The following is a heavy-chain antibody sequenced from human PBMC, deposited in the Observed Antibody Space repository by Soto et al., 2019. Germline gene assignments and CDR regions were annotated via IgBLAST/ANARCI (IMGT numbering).Heavy chain of an antibody. D-gene: IGHD6-6*01. CDR3: ARRARPDFYYMDD. CDR1: GFTLSGYA. Sequence: EVQLAESGGGLAQPGGSLRLSCAASGFTLSGYAMDWVRQAPGKGLEYVSGISSNGVGTYYANSVQGRFTISRDNSKNAVYLQMGSLRPDDMAVYYFARRARPDFYYMDDWGKGTTVTVSS. CDR2: ISSNGVGT. J-gene: IGHJ6*03. V-gene: IGHV3-64*01.